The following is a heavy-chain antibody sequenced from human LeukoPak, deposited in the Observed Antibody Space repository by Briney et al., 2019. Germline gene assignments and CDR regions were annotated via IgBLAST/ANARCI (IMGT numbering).Heavy chain of an antibody. CDR1: GFTFSSYG. Sequence: PGRSLRLSCAASGFTFSSYGMHWVRQAPGKGLEWVAVIWYDGSNKYYADPVKGRFTISRDNSKNTLYLQMNSLRAEDAAVYYCAKDPRGSYSRDYYYYMDVWGKGTTVTVSS. CDR3: AKDPRGSYSRDYYYYMDV. J-gene: IGHJ6*03. V-gene: IGHV3-33*06. CDR2: IWYDGSNK. D-gene: IGHD1-26*01.